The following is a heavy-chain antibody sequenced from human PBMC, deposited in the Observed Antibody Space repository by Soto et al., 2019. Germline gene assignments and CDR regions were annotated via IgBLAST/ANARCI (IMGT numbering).Heavy chain of an antibody. J-gene: IGHJ6*02. CDR3: ARDREAGYNFYYGMDV. Sequence: TSETLSLTCAVYGGSFSGYYWSWIRQPPGKGLEWIGEINHSASINYNPSLKGRVTLSVDTSTNQVSLRLASVTAADTAIYYCARDREAGYNFYYGMDVWCQGTTVTVSS. CDR2: INHSASI. D-gene: IGHD6-19*01. CDR1: GGSFSGYY. V-gene: IGHV4-34*01.